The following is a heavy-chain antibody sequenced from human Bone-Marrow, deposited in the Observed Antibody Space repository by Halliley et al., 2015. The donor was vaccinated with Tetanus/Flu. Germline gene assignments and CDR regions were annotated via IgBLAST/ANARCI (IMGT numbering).Heavy chain of an antibody. CDR3: ARGLHYYDRGDSFDH. CDR2: IYYSGTT. V-gene: IGHV4-31*03. Sequence: LRLSCTVSRVSISSGGHYWSWIRQHPGKGLEWIGYIYYSGTTYYNKSLKSRITISVDTSKNQFSLTLTSVTAADTAVYYCARGLHYYDRGDSFDHWGQGTLLTVSS. J-gene: IGHJ4*02. D-gene: IGHD3-22*01. CDR1: RVSISSGGHY.